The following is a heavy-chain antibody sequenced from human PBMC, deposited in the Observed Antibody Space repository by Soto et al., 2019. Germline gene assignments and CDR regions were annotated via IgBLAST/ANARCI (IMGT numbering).Heavy chain of an antibody. Sequence: WGSLRLSCAASGFTFIAYWISFFRQTPLKGLEWVANIKHDGSEKYYVDSVKGRFTISRDNAKNSLFLEMNSLRAEDTAVFYCAIITRGFSMDVWGQGTTVTVSS. J-gene: IGHJ6*02. CDR1: GFTFIAYW. D-gene: IGHD1-20*01. CDR2: IKHDGSEK. V-gene: IGHV3-7*01. CDR3: AIITRGFSMDV.